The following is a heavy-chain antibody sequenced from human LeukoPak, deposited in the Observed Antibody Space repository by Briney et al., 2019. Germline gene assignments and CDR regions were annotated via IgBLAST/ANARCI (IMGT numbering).Heavy chain of an antibody. CDR2: ISSSSSYI. V-gene: IGHV3-21*05. D-gene: IGHD2-2*01. Sequence: GGSLRLSCAASGFTFSSYSMNWVRQAPGKGLEWVSYISSSSSYIYYADSVKGRFTISRDNAKNSLYLQMNSLRAEDTAVYYCARDPALYCSSTSCYGGAFDIWGQGTMVAVSS. J-gene: IGHJ3*02. CDR1: GFTFSSYS. CDR3: ARDPALYCSSTSCYGGAFDI.